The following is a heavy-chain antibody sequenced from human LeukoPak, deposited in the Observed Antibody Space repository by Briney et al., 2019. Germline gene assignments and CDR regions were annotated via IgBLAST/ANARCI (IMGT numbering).Heavy chain of an antibody. CDR2: ISYDGSNK. Sequence: PGGSLRLSCAASGFTFSSYATHWVRQAPGKGLEWVAVISYDGSNKYYADSVKGRFTISRDNSKNTLYLQMNSLRAEDTAVYYCARGNEIVVVPATPDYWCQGTLVTVSS. V-gene: IGHV3-30*01. J-gene: IGHJ4*02. D-gene: IGHD2-2*01. CDR3: ARGNEIVVVPATPDY. CDR1: GFTFSSYA.